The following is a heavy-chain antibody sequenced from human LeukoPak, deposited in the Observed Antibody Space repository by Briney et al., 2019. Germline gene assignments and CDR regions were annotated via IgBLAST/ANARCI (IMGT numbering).Heavy chain of an antibody. J-gene: IGHJ4*02. CDR1: GYTFSGYY. Sequence: ASVTVSCTASGYTFSGYYMHWVRRAPGQGFEWMGRIDSNSGGTNYAQNFQGRVTMTRDTSISTVYMELISLRSDDTAVYYCAREMNYDDYRTSDYWGQGTLVTVSS. CDR3: AREMNYDDYRTSDY. CDR2: IDSNSGGT. D-gene: IGHD4-17*01. V-gene: IGHV1-2*02.